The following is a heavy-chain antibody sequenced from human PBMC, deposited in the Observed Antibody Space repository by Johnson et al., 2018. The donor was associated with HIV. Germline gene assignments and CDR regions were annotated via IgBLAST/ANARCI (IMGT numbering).Heavy chain of an antibody. CDR1: GFTFSNAW. V-gene: IGHV3-15*01. D-gene: IGHD2-15*01. CDR3: TTGSVVVAATLGWGAFDI. J-gene: IGHJ3*02. CDR2: IKSKTDGGTT. Sequence: DVQVVESGGGLVKPGGSLRLSCAASGFTFSNAWMSWVRQAPGKGLEWVGRIKSKTDGGTTDYAAPVKGRFTISRDDSKNTLYLQMNSLKTEDTAVYYCTTGSVVVAATLGWGAFDIWGQGTMVTVSS.